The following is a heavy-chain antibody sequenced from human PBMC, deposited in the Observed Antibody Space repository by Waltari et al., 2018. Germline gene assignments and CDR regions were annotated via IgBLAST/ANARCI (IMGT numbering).Heavy chain of an antibody. CDR2: IMPDIKYT. Sequence: QVHLVQSGAEVKKPGSSVKVSCKPSGDTFSSDTVNWVRQAPGQGLEWMGRIMPDIKYTEYERGLQGRFTITADKSTSTVYMELTSLTSEDTAVYYCAGGDGGYYYHKLDVWGQGTTVTVSS. CDR3: AGGDGGYYYHKLDV. CDR1: GDTFSSDT. J-gene: IGHJ6*02. V-gene: IGHV1-69*02. D-gene: IGHD3-22*01.